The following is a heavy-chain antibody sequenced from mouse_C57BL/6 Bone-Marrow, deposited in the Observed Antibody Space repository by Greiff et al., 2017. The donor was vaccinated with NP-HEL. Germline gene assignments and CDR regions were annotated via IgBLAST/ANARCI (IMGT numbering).Heavy chain of an antibody. D-gene: IGHD1-1*01. V-gene: IGHV1-69*01. J-gene: IGHJ3*01. Sequence: QVHVKQPGAELVMPGASVKLSCKASGYTFTSYWMHWVKQRPGQGLEWIGEIDPSDSYTNYNQKFKGKSTLTVDKSSSTAYMQRSSLTSEDSAVYYCARYGSSPAWFAYWGQGTLVTVSA. CDR3: ARYGSSPAWFAY. CDR1: GYTFTSYW. CDR2: IDPSDSYT.